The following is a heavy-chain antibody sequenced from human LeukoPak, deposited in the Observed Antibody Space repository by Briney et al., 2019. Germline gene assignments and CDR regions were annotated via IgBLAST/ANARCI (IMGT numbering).Heavy chain of an antibody. CDR3: AGGLGYCSSTSCYYFDY. J-gene: IGHJ4*02. CDR2: IIPIFGTA. CDR1: GGTLSSYA. D-gene: IGHD2-2*03. Sequence: SVKVSCKASGGTLSSYAISWVRQAPGQGLEWMGGIIPIFGTANYAQKFQGRVTITTDESTSTAYMELSSLRSEDTAVYYCAGGLGYCSSTSCYYFDYWGQGTLVTVSS. V-gene: IGHV1-69*05.